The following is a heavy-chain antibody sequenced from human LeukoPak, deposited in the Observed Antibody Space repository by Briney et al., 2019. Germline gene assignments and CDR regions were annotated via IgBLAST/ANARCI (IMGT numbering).Heavy chain of an antibody. J-gene: IGHJ4*02. CDR3: AKDLHGYCSGGSCYLLDY. CDR1: GFTFSSYG. V-gene: IGHV3-33*06. Sequence: PGRSLRLSCAASGFTFSSYGMHWVRQAPGKGLEWVAVIWYDGSNKYYADSVKGRFTISRDNSKNTLYLQINSLRAEDTAVYYCAKDLHGYCSGGSCYLLDYWGQGTLVTVSS. D-gene: IGHD2-15*01. CDR2: IWYDGSNK.